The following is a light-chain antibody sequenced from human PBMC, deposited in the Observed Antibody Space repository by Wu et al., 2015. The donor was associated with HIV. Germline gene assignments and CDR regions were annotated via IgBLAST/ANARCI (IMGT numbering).Light chain of an antibody. CDR3: QKYNTAPWT. V-gene: IGKV3-15*01. CDR1: KNVESD. CDR2: GAS. Sequence: MVMTQSPATLSVSPGERATLSCRASKNVESDLVWYQQKPGQAPKIIIYGASTRATGIPARFSGRGSGTEFTLTISSLQPEDVATYYCQKYNTAPWTFGQGTKVEMK. J-gene: IGKJ1*01.